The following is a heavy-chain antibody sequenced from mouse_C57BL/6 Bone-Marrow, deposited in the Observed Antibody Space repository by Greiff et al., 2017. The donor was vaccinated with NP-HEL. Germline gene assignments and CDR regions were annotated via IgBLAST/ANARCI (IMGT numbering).Heavy chain of an antibody. Sequence: EVMLVESGGDLVKPGWSLKLSCAASGFTFSSYGMSWVRQTPDKRLEWVATISSGGSYTYYPDSVKGRFTISRDNAKNTLYLQMSSLKSEDTAMYYCARHYYSNYFDYWGQGTTLTVSS. CDR2: ISSGGSYT. V-gene: IGHV5-6*01. CDR3: ARHYYSNYFDY. CDR1: GFTFSSYG. D-gene: IGHD2-5*01. J-gene: IGHJ2*01.